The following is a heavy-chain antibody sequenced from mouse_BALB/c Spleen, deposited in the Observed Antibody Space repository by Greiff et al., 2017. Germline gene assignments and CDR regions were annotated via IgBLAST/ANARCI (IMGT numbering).Heavy chain of an antibody. Sequence: ESGPGLVKPSQSLSLTCTVTGYSITSDYAWNWIRQFPGNKLEWMGYISYSGSTSYNPSLKSRISITRDTSKNQFFLQLNSVTTEDTATYYCASMITPSWFAYWGQGTLVTVSA. V-gene: IGHV3-2*02. CDR2: ISYSGST. D-gene: IGHD2-4*01. CDR1: GYSITSDYA. J-gene: IGHJ3*01. CDR3: ASMITPSWFAY.